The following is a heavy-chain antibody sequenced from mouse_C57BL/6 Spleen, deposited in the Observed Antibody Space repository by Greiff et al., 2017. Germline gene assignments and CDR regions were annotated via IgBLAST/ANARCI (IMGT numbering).Heavy chain of an antibody. D-gene: IGHD1-1*01. Sequence: QVQLQQSGAELVKPGASVKLSCKASGYAFSSYWMNWVKQRPGKGLEWIGQINPGDGDTNYTGKFKGKATLTADKSSSTAYMQLSSLTSEDSAVYFCARSDYYGSRGFAYWGQGTLVTVSA. J-gene: IGHJ3*01. CDR1: GYAFSSYW. CDR3: ARSDYYGSRGFAY. CDR2: INPGDGDT. V-gene: IGHV1-80*01.